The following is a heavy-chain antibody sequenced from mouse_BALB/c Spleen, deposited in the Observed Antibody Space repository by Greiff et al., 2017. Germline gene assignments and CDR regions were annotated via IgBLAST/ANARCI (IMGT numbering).Heavy chain of an antibody. D-gene: IGHD2-3*01. Sequence: QVQLQQSGAELVRPGTSVKISCKASGYAFTNYWLGWVKQRPGHGLEWIGDIYPGSGNTYYNEKFKGKATLTADKSSSTAYMQLSSLTSEDSAVYFCARRWLLREFAYWGQGTLVTVSA. CDR3: ARRWLLREFAY. V-gene: IGHV1-63*01. CDR1: GYAFTNYW. CDR2: IYPGSGNT. J-gene: IGHJ3*01.